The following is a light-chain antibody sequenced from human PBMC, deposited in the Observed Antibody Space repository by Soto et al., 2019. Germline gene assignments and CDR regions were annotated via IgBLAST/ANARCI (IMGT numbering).Light chain of an antibody. V-gene: IGLV2-8*01. CDR2: EVS. CDR3: SSYAGGNIFV. Sequence: QSVLRQPPSASGSPGQSVTISCTETSSDVGGYNFVAGYQQHPDKAPKLMISEVSKRPSGVPDRFSGSKSGNTASLTVSGLQAEDEADYYCSSYAGGNIFVFGTGTKVTVL. J-gene: IGLJ1*01. CDR1: SSDVGGYNF.